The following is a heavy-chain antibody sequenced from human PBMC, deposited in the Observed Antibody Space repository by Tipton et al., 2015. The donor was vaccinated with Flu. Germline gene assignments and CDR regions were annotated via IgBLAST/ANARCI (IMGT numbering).Heavy chain of an antibody. CDR3: ARDGDAFDI. Sequence: LRLSCTVSGGSISSYYWSWIRQPPGKGLEWIGYIYYSGSTNYNPSLKSRVTISVDTSKNQFSLKLSSVTAADTAVYYCARDGDAFDIWGQGTMVTVSS. CDR2: IYYSGST. J-gene: IGHJ3*02. CDR1: GGSISSYY. V-gene: IGHV4-59*01.